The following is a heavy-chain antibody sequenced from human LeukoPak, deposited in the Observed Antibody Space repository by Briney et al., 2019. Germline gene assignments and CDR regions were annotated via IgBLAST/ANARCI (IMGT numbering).Heavy chain of an antibody. CDR1: GGSISSYY. J-gene: IGHJ4*02. CDR2: IYYSGNT. V-gene: IGHV4-59*01. CDR3: ARDVGATPGYFDY. Sequence: SETLSLTCTVSGGSISSYYWNWIRQPPGKGLGGIAYIYYSGNTNYNPSLESRVTISVDTSKNQFSLKLSSVTAADTAVYYCARDVGATPGYFDYWGQGTLVTVSS. D-gene: IGHD1-26*01.